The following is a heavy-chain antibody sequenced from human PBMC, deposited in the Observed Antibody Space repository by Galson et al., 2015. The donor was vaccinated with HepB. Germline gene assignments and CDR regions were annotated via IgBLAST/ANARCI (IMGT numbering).Heavy chain of an antibody. CDR2: IKQDGSEK. J-gene: IGHJ4*02. D-gene: IGHD6-19*01. CDR1: GFTFSNYW. V-gene: IGHV3-7*03. Sequence: SLRLSCATSGFTFSNYWMSWVRQAPGKGLEWVANIKQDGSEKYYVDSVRGRFTISRDYANNSVHLQMNSLRAEDTAVYYCARSVAAFDSWGQGTLVSVSS. CDR3: ARSVAAFDS.